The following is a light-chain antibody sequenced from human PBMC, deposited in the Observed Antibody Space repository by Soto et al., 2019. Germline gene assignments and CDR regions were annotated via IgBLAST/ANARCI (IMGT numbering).Light chain of an antibody. J-gene: IGKJ4*01. V-gene: IGKV3-11*01. CDR1: QSVGSS. CDR3: QQRNDCPLT. CDR2: DSS. Sequence: IVLTQSHATLFLSPGERATLSCRARQSVGSSLAWYQQKPGQAPRLLINDSSNRATGIPARFIGSGSGTDFTLTISSLEPEDFAVYYCQQRNDCPLTFGGGTKVEIK.